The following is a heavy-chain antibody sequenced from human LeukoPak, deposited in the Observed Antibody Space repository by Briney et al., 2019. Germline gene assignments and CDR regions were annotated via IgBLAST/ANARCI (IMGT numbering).Heavy chain of an antibody. Sequence: GGSLGLSCAASGFTFSSYAMHWVRQAPGKGLEYVSAISSNGGSTYYANSVKGRFTVSRDNSKNTLYLQMGSLRAEDMAVYYCARSHTYYDFWSGYSALDYWGQGTLVTVSS. CDR1: GFTFSSYA. J-gene: IGHJ4*02. D-gene: IGHD3-3*01. CDR2: ISSNGGST. V-gene: IGHV3-64*01. CDR3: ARSHTYYDFWSGYSALDY.